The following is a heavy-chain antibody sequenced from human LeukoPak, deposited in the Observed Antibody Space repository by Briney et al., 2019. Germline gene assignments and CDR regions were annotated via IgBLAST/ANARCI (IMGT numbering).Heavy chain of an antibody. Sequence: SETLSLTCTVSGGSISNYYWSWIRQPPGKGLEWIGYIYYSGSTYYNPSLKSRVTISVDTSKNQFSLKLSSVTAADTAVYYCVSQTPYSSGWYRADYWGQGTLVTVSS. V-gene: IGHV4-59*12. CDR1: GGSISNYY. CDR3: VSQTPYSSGWYRADY. D-gene: IGHD6-19*01. CDR2: IYYSGST. J-gene: IGHJ4*02.